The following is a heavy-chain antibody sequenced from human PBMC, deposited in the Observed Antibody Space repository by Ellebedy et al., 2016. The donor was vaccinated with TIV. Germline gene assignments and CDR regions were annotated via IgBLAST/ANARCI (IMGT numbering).Heavy chain of an antibody. CDR1: GFTFSSYW. D-gene: IGHD3-10*01. J-gene: IGHJ4*02. Sequence: GGSLRLSXAASGFTFSSYWMHWVRQAPGKGLVWVSRMDSDGSTTDYADSVKGRFTISRDNAKNTLYLQMDSLRAEDTAVYYCARAGSYLSETVFYWGQGTLITVSS. V-gene: IGHV3-74*01. CDR3: ARAGSYLSETVFY. CDR2: MDSDGSTT.